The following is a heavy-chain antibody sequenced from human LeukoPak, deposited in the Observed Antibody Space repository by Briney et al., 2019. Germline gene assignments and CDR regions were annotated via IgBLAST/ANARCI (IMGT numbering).Heavy chain of an antibody. J-gene: IGHJ4*02. Sequence: PGGSLRLSCAGSGFTFSNYEMNWVRQAPGKGLEWVSVIYSGGTTYYADSVKGRFTISRDNSKNTLYLQMNNLRAEDTAVYYCASHHYDSSGYYYFVDYWGQGTLVTVSS. CDR2: IYSGGTT. CDR1: GFTFSNYE. CDR3: ASHHYDSSGYYYFVDY. V-gene: IGHV3-66*04. D-gene: IGHD3-22*01.